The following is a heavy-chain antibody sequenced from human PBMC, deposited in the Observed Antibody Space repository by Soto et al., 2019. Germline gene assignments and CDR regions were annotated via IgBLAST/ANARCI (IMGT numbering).Heavy chain of an antibody. V-gene: IGHV4-31*03. CDR1: GGSISSGGYY. CDR3: AASCVGCGGFNFYGMDV. Sequence: QVQLQESGPGLVKPSQTLSLTCTVSGGSISSGGYYWSWIRQHPGKGLEWIGYIYYSGSPYYNPSLKRRVNLTGDTSKNQFSPKLSSVTAADTAVYYCAASCVGCGGFNFYGMDVWGQGTTVTVSS. J-gene: IGHJ6*02. CDR2: IYYSGSP. D-gene: IGHD2-21*01.